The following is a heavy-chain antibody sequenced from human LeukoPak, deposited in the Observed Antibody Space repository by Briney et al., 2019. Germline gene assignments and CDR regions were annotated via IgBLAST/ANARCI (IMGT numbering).Heavy chain of an antibody. CDR3: AQSGAYYYYMDV. J-gene: IGHJ6*03. D-gene: IGHD2-8*02. Sequence: PSETLSLTCAVYGGSFSGYYWSWIRQPPGKGLEWIGEINHSGSTNYNPSLKSRVTISVDTSKNQFSLKLSSVTAADTAVYYCAQSGAYYYYMDVWGKGTTVTVSS. CDR2: INHSGST. CDR1: GGSFSGYY. V-gene: IGHV4-34*01.